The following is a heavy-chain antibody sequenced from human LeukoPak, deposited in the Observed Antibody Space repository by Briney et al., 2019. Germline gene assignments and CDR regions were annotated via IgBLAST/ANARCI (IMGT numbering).Heavy chain of an antibody. V-gene: IGHV3-30-3*01. Sequence: GGSLRLSCAASGFTFSSYAMHWVRQAPGKGLEWVAVISYDGSNKYYADSVKGRFTISRDNSKNTLYPQMNSLRAEDTAVYYCAREYSGYDSSGYYGYWGQGTLVTVSS. D-gene: IGHD3-22*01. J-gene: IGHJ4*02. CDR3: AREYSGYDSSGYYGY. CDR2: ISYDGSNK. CDR1: GFTFSSYA.